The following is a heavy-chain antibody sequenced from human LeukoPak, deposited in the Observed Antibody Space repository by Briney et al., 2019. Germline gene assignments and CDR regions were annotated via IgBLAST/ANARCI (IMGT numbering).Heavy chain of an antibody. V-gene: IGHV3-23*01. D-gene: IGHD4-17*01. CDR1: GFTFSFYG. J-gene: IGHJ4*02. CDR3: TTDLYGDYVLGY. Sequence: GGSLRLSCTASGFTFSFYGMSWVRQAPGMGLEWVSTISVSGGSTYYADSGKGRVTISRDNSKNTLFLQMNSLRAEDTAVYYCTTDLYGDYVLGYWGQGTLVTVSS. CDR2: ISVSGGST.